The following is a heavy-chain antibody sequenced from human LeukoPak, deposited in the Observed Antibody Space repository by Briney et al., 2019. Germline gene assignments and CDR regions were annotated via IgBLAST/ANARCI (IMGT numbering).Heavy chain of an antibody. D-gene: IGHD3-22*01. J-gene: IGHJ3*02. Sequence: GASVKVSCKASGYTFTSYYMHWVRQAPGQGLEWMGLINPTGGSTGYAQKFQGRVTITRNTSISTAYMELSSLRSEDTAVYYCASTIKDGYYDSSGYYRDAFDIWGQGTMVTVSS. V-gene: IGHV1-46*01. CDR1: GYTFTSYY. CDR2: INPTGGST. CDR3: ASTIKDGYYDSSGYYRDAFDI.